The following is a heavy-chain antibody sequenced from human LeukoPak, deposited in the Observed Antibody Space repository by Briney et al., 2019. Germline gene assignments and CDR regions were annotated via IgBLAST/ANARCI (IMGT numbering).Heavy chain of an antibody. V-gene: IGHV3-23*01. CDR3: ATNIVVVVAATRKDY. D-gene: IGHD2-15*01. Sequence: GGSLRLSCAASGFTFSSYAMSWVRQAPGKGLEWVSAISGSGGSTYYADSVKGRFTISRDNSKNTLYLQMNSQRAEDTAVYYCATNIVVVVAATRKDYWGQGTLVTVSS. J-gene: IGHJ4*02. CDR2: ISGSGGST. CDR1: GFTFSSYA.